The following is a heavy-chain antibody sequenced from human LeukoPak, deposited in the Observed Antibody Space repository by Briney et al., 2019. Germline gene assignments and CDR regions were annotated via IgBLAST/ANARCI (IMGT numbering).Heavy chain of an antibody. J-gene: IGHJ6*03. D-gene: IGHD2-2*01. CDR1: GYTFTSYG. Sequence: ASVKVSCKASGYTFTSYGISWVRQAPGQGLEWMGWISAYNGNTNYAQRLQGRVTMTTDTSTSTAYMELRSLRSDDTAVYYCARDSSIVVVPAAILPYYYYYMDVWGKGTTVTVSS. CDR2: ISAYNGNT. V-gene: IGHV1-18*01. CDR3: ARDSSIVVVPAAILPYYYYYMDV.